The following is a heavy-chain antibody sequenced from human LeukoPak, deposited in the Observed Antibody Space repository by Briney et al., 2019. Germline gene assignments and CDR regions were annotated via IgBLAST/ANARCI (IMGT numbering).Heavy chain of an antibody. D-gene: IGHD2-21*02. CDR3: TREVEVVTAIIDY. Sequence: GGSLRLSCTASGFTFGDYAMSWVRQAPGKGLEWVGFIRSKAYGGTTEYAASVKGRFTISRDDSKSIAYLQMNGLKTEDTAVYYCTREVEVVTAIIDYWGQGTLVTVSS. J-gene: IGHJ4*02. CDR2: IRSKAYGGTT. V-gene: IGHV3-49*04. CDR1: GFTFGDYA.